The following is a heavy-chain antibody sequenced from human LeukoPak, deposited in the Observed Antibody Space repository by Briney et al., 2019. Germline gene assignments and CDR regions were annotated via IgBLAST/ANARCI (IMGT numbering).Heavy chain of an antibody. D-gene: IGHD3-22*01. CDR1: GGSISSGGYY. CDR3: ARGGDYYDSSGYQPDT. J-gene: IGHJ3*02. CDR2: IYYSGST. Sequence: SETLSLTCTVSGGSISSGGYYWSWIRQHPGKGLEWIGYIYYSGSTYYNPSLKSRVTISVDTSKNQFSLRLSSVTAADTAVYYCARGGDYYDSSGYQPDTWGQGTMVTVSS. V-gene: IGHV4-31*03.